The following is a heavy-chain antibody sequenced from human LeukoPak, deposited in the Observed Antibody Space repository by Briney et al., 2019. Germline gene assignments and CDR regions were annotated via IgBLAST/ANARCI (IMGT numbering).Heavy chain of an antibody. CDR1: GYSFTSYW. Sequence: GESLKISCKGSGYSFTSYWIGWVRQMPGKGLEWMGIIYPGDSDTRYSPSFQGQVTISADRSISTAYLQWSSLKASDTAMYYCARISELGYCTNGVCYLDAFDIWGQGTMVTVSS. J-gene: IGHJ3*02. D-gene: IGHD2-8*01. CDR2: IYPGDSDT. CDR3: ARISELGYCTNGVCYLDAFDI. V-gene: IGHV5-51*01.